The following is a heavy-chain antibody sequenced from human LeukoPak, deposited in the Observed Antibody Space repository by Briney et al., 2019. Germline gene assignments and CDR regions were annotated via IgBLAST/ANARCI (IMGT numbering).Heavy chain of an antibody. CDR2: ISYDGRNI. D-gene: IGHD2-8*01. CDR1: GFTFRTYN. Sequence: GGSLRLSCAASGFTFRTYNVHWVRQAPGKGLEWVAVISYDGRNIFYADSVKGRFTISRDNSKNTLYLQMNSLRAEDTAVYYCARGGTNNWFDPWGQGTLVTVSS. J-gene: IGHJ5*02. CDR3: ARGGTNNWFDP. V-gene: IGHV3-30*04.